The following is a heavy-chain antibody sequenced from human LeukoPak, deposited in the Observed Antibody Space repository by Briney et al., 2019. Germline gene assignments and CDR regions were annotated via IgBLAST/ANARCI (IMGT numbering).Heavy chain of an antibody. CDR3: VRGQATAWGLDY. J-gene: IGHJ4*02. Sequence: GGSLRLSCTGSGFTFGHYALAWVRQAPGKGLVWVSHISPDARTITYADFVKGRFTISRDNAKNTVYLQLNSLRAEDTALYYCVRGQATAWGLDYWGQGTLLTVSS. D-gene: IGHD6-13*01. V-gene: IGHV3-74*01. CDR2: ISPDARTI. CDR1: GFTFGHYA.